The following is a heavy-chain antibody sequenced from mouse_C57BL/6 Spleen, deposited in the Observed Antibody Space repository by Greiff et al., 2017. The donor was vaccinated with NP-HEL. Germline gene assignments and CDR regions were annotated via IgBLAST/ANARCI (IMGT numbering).Heavy chain of an antibody. V-gene: IGHV6-6*01. CDR3: TRWDY. J-gene: IGHJ2*01. CDR2: IRNKANNHAT. Sequence: EVQLVESGGGLVPPFFSLPLSFSSSLFTFIYSLIYWVRQSPEKGLEWVAEIRNKANNHATYYAESVKGRFTISRDDSKSSVYLQMNSLRAEDTGIYYCTRWDYWGQGTTLTVSS. CDR1: LFTFIYSL.